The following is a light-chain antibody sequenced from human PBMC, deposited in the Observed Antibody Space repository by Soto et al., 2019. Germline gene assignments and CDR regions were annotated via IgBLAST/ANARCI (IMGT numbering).Light chain of an antibody. J-gene: IGKJ2*01. CDR2: AAS. CDR1: QSVSSSY. Sequence: EIVLTQSPGPLSLSPGERATLSCGASQSVSSSYLAWYQQKPGQAPRLLIYAASSRATGIPYRFSGSGSGTDFTLTISRLEPEDFAAYYCQQYCSSPRTFGQGTKLEIK. CDR3: QQYCSSPRT. V-gene: IGKV3-20*01.